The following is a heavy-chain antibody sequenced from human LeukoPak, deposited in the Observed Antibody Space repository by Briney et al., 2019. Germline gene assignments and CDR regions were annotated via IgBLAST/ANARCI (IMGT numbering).Heavy chain of an antibody. CDR1: GSIFNNYW. D-gene: IGHD3-16*01. Sequence: GGSLRLSCAASGSIFNNYWMNWVRQAPGKGLEWVASIKEDGREKLHVESLEGRLTIARDNAKESLHLQMRNLRVEDTAVYYCTRALGHSVLAFDVWGQGTVVIVS. CDR2: IKEDGREK. CDR3: TRALGHSVLAFDV. V-gene: IGHV3-7*03. J-gene: IGHJ3*01.